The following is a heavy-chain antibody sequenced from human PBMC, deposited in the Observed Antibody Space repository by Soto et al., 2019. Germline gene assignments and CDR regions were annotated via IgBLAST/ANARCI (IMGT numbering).Heavy chain of an antibody. D-gene: IGHD3-10*01. Sequence: SETLSLTCTVSGGSISSGGYYWSWIRQHPGKGLEWIGYIYYSGTTYYNPSLKSRVTISVDTSKNQFSLKLSSVSAADTALYYCAREFRIRGALISYKYYAMDVWGQGTTVTVSS. J-gene: IGHJ6*02. V-gene: IGHV4-31*02. CDR1: GGSISSGGYY. CDR2: IYYSGTT. CDR3: AREFRIRGALISYKYYAMDV.